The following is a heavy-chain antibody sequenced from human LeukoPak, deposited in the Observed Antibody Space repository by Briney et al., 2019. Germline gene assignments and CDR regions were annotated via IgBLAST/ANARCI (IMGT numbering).Heavy chain of an antibody. D-gene: IGHD3-16*01. J-gene: IGHJ4*02. V-gene: IGHV4-39*01. CDR3: ARRGDY. Sequence: SETLSLTCTVSGGSTSSGTYYWGWIRQPPGKGLEWIGSIYYSGSTSYNPSLKSRVTISIDTSKNQFSLRLRSVTAADTAVYYCARRGDYWGRGTLVTVSS. CDR2: IYYSGST. CDR1: GGSTSSGTYY.